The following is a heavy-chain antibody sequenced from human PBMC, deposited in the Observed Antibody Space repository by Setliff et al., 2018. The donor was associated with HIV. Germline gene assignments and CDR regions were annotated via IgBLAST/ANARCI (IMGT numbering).Heavy chain of an antibody. CDR3: ARNQGDASGWYAGDY. V-gene: IGHV1-2*06. Sequence: ASVKVSCKTSGYAFTDYSIHWVRQAPGQGLEWVGRINPDSRGRNYAQNFQGRVTMTRDTSTNKVYMDLRNLRSEDTAVYYCARNQGDASGWYAGDYWGHGTLVTVSS. CDR2: INPDSRGR. CDR1: GYAFTDYS. J-gene: IGHJ4*01. D-gene: IGHD6-19*01.